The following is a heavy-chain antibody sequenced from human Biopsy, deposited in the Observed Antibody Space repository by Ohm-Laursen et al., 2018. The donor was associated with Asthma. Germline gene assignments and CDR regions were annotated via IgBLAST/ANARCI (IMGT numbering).Heavy chain of an antibody. J-gene: IGHJ6*02. CDR2: IIPMYGVP. CDR1: GGTFRTYD. CDR3: ARVDAIMISGDFYFYSGFDL. Sequence: GASVKVSCKASGGTFRTYDFNWVRQAPGQGLEWMGGIIPMYGVPKVAQKFQGRVTITADESTSTAYMEMSSLRSEDTAVYYCARVDAIMISGDFYFYSGFDLWGQGTTVRVSS. D-gene: IGHD3-16*01. V-gene: IGHV1-69*13.